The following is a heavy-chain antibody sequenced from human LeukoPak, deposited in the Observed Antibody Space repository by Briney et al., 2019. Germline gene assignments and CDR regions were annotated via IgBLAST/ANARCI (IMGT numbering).Heavy chain of an antibody. D-gene: IGHD6-13*01. Sequence: ASVKVSCKASGGTFSSYAISWVRQAPGQGLEWMGGIIPIFGTANYAQKFQGRVTITADESTSTAYMELSSLRSEDTAVYYCARDRSSSWLFDYWGQGTLVTVSS. CDR1: GGTFSSYA. V-gene: IGHV1-69*13. CDR2: IIPIFGTA. CDR3: ARDRSSSWLFDY. J-gene: IGHJ4*02.